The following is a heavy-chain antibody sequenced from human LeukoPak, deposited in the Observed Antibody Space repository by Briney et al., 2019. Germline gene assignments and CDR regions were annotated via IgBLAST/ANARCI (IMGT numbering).Heavy chain of an antibody. CDR3: ARRGSSSYYYYYYMDV. D-gene: IGHD6-6*01. CDR2: IYYSGST. CDR1: GGSISSHY. V-gene: IGHV4-59*11. J-gene: IGHJ6*03. Sequence: PSETLSLTCTVSGGSISSHYWSWNRQPPGKGLEWIGYIYYSGSTNYNPSLKSRVTISVDTSKNQFSLKLSSVTAADTAVYYCARRGSSSYYYYYYMDVWGKGTTVTVSS.